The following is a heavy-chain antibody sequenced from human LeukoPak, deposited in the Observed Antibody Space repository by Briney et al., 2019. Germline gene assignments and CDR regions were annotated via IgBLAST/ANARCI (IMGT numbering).Heavy chain of an antibody. CDR3: ARGAGRGGYRPFDS. Sequence: GGSLRLSCAASRFSFSSYGMHWVRQGPGKGLEWVALIADDGSYKYYADSVTGRFTISRDNSKNTLSLEMNSLREQDTALYYCARGAGRGGYRPFDSWGQGTLVTVSS. V-gene: IGHV3-30*03. J-gene: IGHJ5*01. D-gene: IGHD3-16*02. CDR2: IADDGSYK. CDR1: RFSFSSYG.